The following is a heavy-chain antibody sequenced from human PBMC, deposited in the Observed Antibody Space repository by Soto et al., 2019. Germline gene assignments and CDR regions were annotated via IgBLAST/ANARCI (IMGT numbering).Heavy chain of an antibody. CDR3: ARGVEVATIWRHNWFDP. J-gene: IGHJ5*02. CDR1: GCTFSSYA. D-gene: IGHD5-12*01. V-gene: IGHV1-69*06. CDR2: IIPIFGTA. Sequence: GASVKVSCKASGCTFSSYAISWVRQAPGQGLEWMGGIIPIFGTANYAQKFQGRVTITADKSTSTAYMELSSLRSEDTAVYYCARGVEVATIWRHNWFDPWGQGKLVTVSS.